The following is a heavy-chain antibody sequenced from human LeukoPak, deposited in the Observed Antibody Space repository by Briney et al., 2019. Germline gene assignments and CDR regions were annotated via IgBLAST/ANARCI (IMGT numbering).Heavy chain of an antibody. J-gene: IGHJ6*02. CDR3: ARGSRYSSGWYPYYYYGMDV. CDR1: GGSISGYY. D-gene: IGHD6-19*01. CDR2: IYSSGGT. V-gene: IGHV4-59*12. Sequence: SETLSLTCSVSGGSISGYYWSWIRQPPGKGLEWIGYIYSSGGTNYNPSLKSRVTISVDTSKNQFSLKLSSVTAADTAVYYCARGSRYSSGWYPYYYYGMDVWGQGTTVTVSS.